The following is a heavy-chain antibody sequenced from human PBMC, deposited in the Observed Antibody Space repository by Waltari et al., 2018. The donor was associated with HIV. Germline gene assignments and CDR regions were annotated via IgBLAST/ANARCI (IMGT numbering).Heavy chain of an antibody. CDR2: KNQEENKR. D-gene: IGHD6-13*01. CDR1: GFTFSGSW. V-gene: IGHV3-7*01. CDR3: ARDSNPAQGSVWYDAFDI. Sequence: EVQLVESGGGLVQPGGSLRLSCAASGFTFSGSWMTWVRQAPGKGLEEVAKKNQEENKRNYVDSVKGRYTISRDNAKNSLYLQMNSLTAADTAVYYCARDSNPAQGSVWYDAFDIWGQGTMVTVSS. J-gene: IGHJ3*02.